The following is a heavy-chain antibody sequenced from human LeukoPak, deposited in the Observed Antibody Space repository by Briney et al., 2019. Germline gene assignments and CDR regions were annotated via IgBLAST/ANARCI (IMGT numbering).Heavy chain of an antibody. J-gene: IGHJ4*02. CDR1: GGSINSHY. V-gene: IGHV4-59*11. CDR2: IFYSGST. Sequence: PSETLSLTCTASGGSINSHYWSWIRQPPGKGLEWIGYIFYSGSTNYNPSLKSRVTISVDKSKNQFSLKLSSVTAADTAVYYCARYGDYTVGIDYWGQGTLVTVSS. CDR3: ARYGDYTVGIDY. D-gene: IGHD4-17*01.